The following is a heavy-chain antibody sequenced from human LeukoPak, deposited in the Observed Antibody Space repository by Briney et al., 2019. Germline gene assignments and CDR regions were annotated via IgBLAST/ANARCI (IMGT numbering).Heavy chain of an antibody. D-gene: IGHD3-16*01. CDR2: IKQDGVEK. Sequence: GGSLRLSCAASGFTVSSNYMSWVRRAPGEGLEWVANIKQDGVEKYYVDSVRGRFTISRDNAKNSLYLQMDSLRAEDTAVYYCALWGGGGFDYWGQGTLVTVSP. V-gene: IGHV3-7*01. J-gene: IGHJ4*02. CDR1: GFTVSSNY. CDR3: ALWGGGGFDY.